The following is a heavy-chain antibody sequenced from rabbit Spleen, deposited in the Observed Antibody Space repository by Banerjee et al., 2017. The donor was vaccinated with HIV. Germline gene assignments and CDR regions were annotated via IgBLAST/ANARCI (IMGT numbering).Heavy chain of an antibody. CDR2: IYTGNGKN. D-gene: IGHD1-1*01. V-gene: IGHV1S40*01. J-gene: IGHJ2*01. CDR1: GFSFSSSYD. Sequence: QELVESGGGLVQPGESLTLICTASGFSFSSSYDMCWVRQAPGKGLEWVGCIYTGNGKNYYASWPKGRFTISRTSSTTVTLQMTSLTAADTATYFCARNYVNVFDPWGPGTLVTVS. CDR3: ARNYVNVFDP.